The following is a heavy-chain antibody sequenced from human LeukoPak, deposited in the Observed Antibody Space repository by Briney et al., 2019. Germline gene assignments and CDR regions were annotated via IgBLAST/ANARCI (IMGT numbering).Heavy chain of an antibody. CDR2: ISSSSSYI. V-gene: IGHV3-21*01. D-gene: IGHD3-3*01. J-gene: IGHJ4*02. CDR1: GFTFSSYS. Sequence: GGSLRLSCADSGFTFSSYSMNWVRQAPGKGLEWVSSISSSSSYIYYADSVKGRFTISRDNAKNSLYLQMNSLRAEDTAVYYCARVAVGEGLHFDYWGQGTLVTVSS. CDR3: ARVAVGEGLHFDY.